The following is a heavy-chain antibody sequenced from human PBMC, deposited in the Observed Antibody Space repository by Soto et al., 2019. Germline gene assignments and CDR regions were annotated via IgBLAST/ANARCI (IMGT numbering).Heavy chain of an antibody. Sequence: QVQLVQSGAEVKKPGSSVKVSCKASGGTFSSYAISWVRQAPGQGLEWMGGIIPIVGTANYAQQFQGRVTITADESTSTAYMELSSRRSEDTAVYYCARDSALEMATMTGYYYYGMDVWGQGTTVTVSS. J-gene: IGHJ6*02. V-gene: IGHV1-69*01. D-gene: IGHD5-12*01. CDR1: GGTFSSYA. CDR3: ARDSALEMATMTGYYYYGMDV. CDR2: IIPIVGTA.